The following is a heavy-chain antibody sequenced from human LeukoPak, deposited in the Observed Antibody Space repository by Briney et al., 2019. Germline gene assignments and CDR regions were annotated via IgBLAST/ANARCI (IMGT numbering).Heavy chain of an antibody. Sequence: GGSLRLSCAASGFTFSSHGMNWVRQAPGKGLEWGSGISGSGGNRYYADSVKGRFTISRDNAKNSLYLQMNSLRAEDTAVYYCARVVDTPMVLYGAFDIWGQGTMVTVSS. V-gene: IGHV3-21*01. D-gene: IGHD5-18*01. CDR2: ISGSGGNR. CDR3: ARVVDTPMVLYGAFDI. J-gene: IGHJ3*02. CDR1: GFTFSSHG.